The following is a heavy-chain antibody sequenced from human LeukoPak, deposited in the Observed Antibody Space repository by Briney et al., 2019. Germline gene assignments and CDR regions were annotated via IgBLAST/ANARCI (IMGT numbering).Heavy chain of an antibody. CDR3: ARDPVDIVAMIHPYFDY. Sequence: GASVKVSCKASGYTFTGYYMHWVRQAPGQGLEWMGWINPNSGGTNYAQKFQGRVTMTRDTSISTAYMELSRLRSDDTAVYYCARDPVDIVAMIHPYFDYWGQGTLVTVSS. V-gene: IGHV1-2*02. J-gene: IGHJ4*02. CDR2: INPNSGGT. D-gene: IGHD5-12*01. CDR1: GYTFTGYY.